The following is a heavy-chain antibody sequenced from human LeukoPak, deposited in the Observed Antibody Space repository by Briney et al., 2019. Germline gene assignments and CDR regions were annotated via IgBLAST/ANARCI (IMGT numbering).Heavy chain of an antibody. D-gene: IGHD3-10*01. Sequence: AGGSLRLSCAVSGFTFSSFGMSWVRQAPGKGLEWVAFIRYDGSNKYYADSVKGRFTISRDNSKNTLYLQMNSLRAEDTAVYYCATDPSAITMVRGVRSGVDYWGQGTLVTVSS. CDR3: ATDPSAITMVRGVRSGVDY. CDR1: GFTFSSFG. J-gene: IGHJ4*02. V-gene: IGHV3-30*02. CDR2: IRYDGSNK.